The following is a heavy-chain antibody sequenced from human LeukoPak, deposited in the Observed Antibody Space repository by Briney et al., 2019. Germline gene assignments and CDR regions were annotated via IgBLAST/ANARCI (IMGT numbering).Heavy chain of an antibody. Sequence: GGSLRLSCAASGFTFTNYAMSWVRQAPGKGLEWVPSISGSGGAYAYSVKGRFTISRDNSKNTLYLQMNSLRAEDTAVYYCAKGGGIATYYSDYWGQGTLVTVSS. CDR2: ISGSGGA. CDR3: AKGGGIATYYSDY. V-gene: IGHV3-23*01. J-gene: IGHJ4*02. CDR1: GFTFTNYA. D-gene: IGHD5-24*01.